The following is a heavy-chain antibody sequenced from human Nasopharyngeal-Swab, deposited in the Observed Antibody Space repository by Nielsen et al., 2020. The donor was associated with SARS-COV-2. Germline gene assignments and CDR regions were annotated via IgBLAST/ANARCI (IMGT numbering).Heavy chain of an antibody. CDR1: GFTFSSYD. CDR2: IGTAGDT. Sequence: GGSLRLSCAASGFTFSSYDMHWVRQATGKGLELVSAIGTAGDTYYPGSVKGRFTISRENAKNSLYLQMNSLRAGDTAVYYCARSRTAMTSPYYYYGMDVWGQGTTVTVSS. V-gene: IGHV3-13*01. CDR3: ARSRTAMTSPYYYYGMDV. D-gene: IGHD5-18*01. J-gene: IGHJ6*02.